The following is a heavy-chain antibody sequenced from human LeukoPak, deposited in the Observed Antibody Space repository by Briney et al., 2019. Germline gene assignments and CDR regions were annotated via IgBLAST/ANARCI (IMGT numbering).Heavy chain of an antibody. J-gene: IGHJ3*02. Sequence: PGGSLRLSCAASGFTFSSYWMSRVRQAPGKGLEWVANIKQDGSEKYYVDSVKGRFTISRDNAKNSLYLQMNSLRAEDTAVYYCAREEGRITIFGVVLHDAFDIWGQGTMVTVSS. D-gene: IGHD3-3*01. V-gene: IGHV3-7*01. CDR3: AREEGRITIFGVVLHDAFDI. CDR1: GFTFSSYW. CDR2: IKQDGSEK.